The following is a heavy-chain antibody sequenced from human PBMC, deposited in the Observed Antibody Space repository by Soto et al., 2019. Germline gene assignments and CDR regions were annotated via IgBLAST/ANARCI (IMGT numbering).Heavy chain of an antibody. CDR3: ARHLFDSWKGYPYSYYMDV. D-gene: IGHD3-3*01. CDR1: GGSIRSHN. V-gene: IGHV4-59*08. Sequence: QVQLQESGPGLVKPSETLSLTCSVPGGSIRSHNWSWIRQPPGKGLEWIGCMYYSAMTEYNPSLKSRVTISADASNNKVSLRLTSVPAADTAVYYCARHLFDSWKGYPYSYYMDVWGKGTAVTVSS. J-gene: IGHJ6*03. CDR2: MYYSAMT.